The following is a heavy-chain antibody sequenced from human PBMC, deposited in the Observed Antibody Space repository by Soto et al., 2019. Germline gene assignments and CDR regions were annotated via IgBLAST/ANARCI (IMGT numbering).Heavy chain of an antibody. J-gene: IGHJ6*02. CDR1: GFTFSSYG. V-gene: IGHV3-33*01. Sequence: QSVGSLRLSCAASGFTFSSYGMHWVRQAPGKGLEWVAVIWYDGSNKYYADSVKGRFTISRDNSKNTLYLQMNSLRAEDTAVYYCARADYDFWSGPRPIDYGMDVCGQRTTVTVSS. CDR3: ARADYDFWSGPRPIDYGMDV. CDR2: IWYDGSNK. D-gene: IGHD3-3*01.